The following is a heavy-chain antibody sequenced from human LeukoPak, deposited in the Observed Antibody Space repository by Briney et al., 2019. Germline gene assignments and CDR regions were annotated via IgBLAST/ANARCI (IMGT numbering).Heavy chain of an antibody. CDR2: IYSGGST. J-gene: IGHJ4*02. D-gene: IGHD6-13*01. V-gene: IGHV3-53*01. CDR1: GFTVSSNY. CDR3: ARGIAAAGTWDYFDY. Sequence: GGSLRLSCAASGFTVSSNYMSWVRQAPGKGLEWVSVIYSGGSTYYADSVKGRFTISRDNSKNTLYLQMNSLRAEDTAVYYCARGIAAAGTWDYFDYRGQGTLVTVSS.